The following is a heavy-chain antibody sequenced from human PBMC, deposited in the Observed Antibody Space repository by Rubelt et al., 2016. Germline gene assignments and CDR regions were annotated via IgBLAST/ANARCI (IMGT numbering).Heavy chain of an antibody. CDR2: ISGGST. Sequence: EVQLVESGGGLVQPGGSLRLSCAASAFSFSTYTMSWVRQAPGKGLEWVSSISGGSTFYAGSVKGRFTVSRDYSKNKVSLQVYGLGCEDTGAYYCAKDRGCDRTYCGDDGMDVWGQGTTVIVSS. V-gene: IGHV3-23*04. CDR1: AFSFSTYT. CDR3: AKDRGCDRTYCGDDGMDV. J-gene: IGHJ6*02. D-gene: IGHD2-21*01.